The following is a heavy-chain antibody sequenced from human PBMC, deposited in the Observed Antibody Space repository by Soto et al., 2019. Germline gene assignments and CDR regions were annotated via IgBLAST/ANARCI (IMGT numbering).Heavy chain of an antibody. Sequence: SETLSLTCTVSGGSISTYYWGWIRQPPGKVLEWIGYIDYSGSTNYNPSLKSRATISIDTSKSQFSLKLSSVSAADTAVYYCARDAGGYSYAPWGQGTLVTVSS. D-gene: IGHD3-16*01. V-gene: IGHV4-59*01. CDR1: GGSISTYY. CDR3: ARDAGGYSYAP. J-gene: IGHJ5*02. CDR2: IDYSGST.